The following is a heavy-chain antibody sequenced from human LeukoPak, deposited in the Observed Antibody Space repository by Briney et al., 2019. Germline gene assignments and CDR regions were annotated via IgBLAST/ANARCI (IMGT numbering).Heavy chain of an antibody. CDR1: GYTLTELS. J-gene: IGHJ6*02. CDR2: FDPQYGET. CDR3: AAGPRLSRYCSGGYCFPLAMDV. V-gene: IGHV1-24*01. D-gene: IGHD2-15*01. Sequence: GASVKVSCKVSGYTLTELSIHWVRQAPGKGLEGMGGFDPQYGETIYAQKFQGRVTVTEGTSTDTAYMEMNSLRSEDTAVYYCAAGPRLSRYCSGGYCFPLAMDVWGQGTTVTVSS.